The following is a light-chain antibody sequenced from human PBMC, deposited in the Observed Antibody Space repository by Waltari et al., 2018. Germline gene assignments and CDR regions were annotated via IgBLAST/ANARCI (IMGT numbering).Light chain of an antibody. CDR3: QTGGHGTWV. Sequence: QLVLTQSPSASASLGASVKLTCTLSRGHSTNVIAWLQKRPEKGPRFVMKVNSDGSHSKGDEIPDRFSGSSSGAERYLTISSLQSEDEADYYCQTGGHGTWVFGGGTKLTVL. CDR1: RGHSTNV. J-gene: IGLJ3*02. V-gene: IGLV4-69*01. CDR2: VNSDGSH.